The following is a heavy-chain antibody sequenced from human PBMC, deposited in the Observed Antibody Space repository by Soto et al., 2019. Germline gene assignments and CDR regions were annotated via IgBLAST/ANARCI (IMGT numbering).Heavy chain of an antibody. CDR3: ARHPLHRVGASISAFDI. J-gene: IGHJ3*02. D-gene: IGHD1-26*01. V-gene: IGHV4-39*01. CDR2: IYFSGNT. Sequence: SETLSLTCTVSDDSITSSTFYWGWIRQSPGRGLEWIGSIYFSGNTYYNPSLKSRVTISVDTSKNQFSLNLNSVTAADTAVYYCARHPLHRVGASISAFDIWGQGTVVTVSS. CDR1: DDSITSSTFY.